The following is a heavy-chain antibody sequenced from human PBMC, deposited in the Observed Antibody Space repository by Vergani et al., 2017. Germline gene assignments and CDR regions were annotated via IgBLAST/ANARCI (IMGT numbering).Heavy chain of an antibody. V-gene: IGHV3-21*02. D-gene: IGHD1-14*01. CDR2: ISTSSSYI. Sequence: EVQLVESGGGLVKPGGSLRLSCEASGFTFSTYAMNWVRQAPGKGREWVSSISTSSSYIYYADSVKGRFTISRDNAKNSLYLQMNNLRAKDTAVYYCPRDTGGPEGADYWGQGTLVTVSS. CDR1: GFTFSTYA. J-gene: IGHJ4*02. CDR3: PRDTGGPEGADY.